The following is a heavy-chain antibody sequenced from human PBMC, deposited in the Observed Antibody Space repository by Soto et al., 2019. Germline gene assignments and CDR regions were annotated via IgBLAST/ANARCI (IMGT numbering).Heavy chain of an antibody. CDR1: GYTFTSYD. D-gene: IGHD1-1*01. CDR2: MNPNTGNS. V-gene: IGHV1-8*01. J-gene: IGHJ4*02. CDR3: ARRAETNGWNGFGADKYYFDF. Sequence: SMKVSCRASGYTFTSYDIYWVRQATGQGLEWMGWMNPNTGNSGYAQKFQGRVTMTSDTSISTAHMELSSLRSEDTAVYYCARRAETNGWNGFGADKYYFDFWGQGTLVTVSS.